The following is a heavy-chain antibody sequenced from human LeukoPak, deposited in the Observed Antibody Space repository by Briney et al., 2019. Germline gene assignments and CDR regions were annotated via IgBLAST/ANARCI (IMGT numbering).Heavy chain of an antibody. J-gene: IGHJ4*02. CDR3: AKGPRYYDILTGYYSIDY. V-gene: IGHV3-23*01. CDR2: ISGSGGST. D-gene: IGHD3-9*01. CDR1: GFTFSSYA. Sequence: GGSLRLSCAASGFTFSSYAMSWVRQAPGKGLEWVSAISGSGGSTYYADSVKGRFTISRDNSKNTLYLQMNSLRAEDTAVYYCAKGPRYYDILTGYYSIDYWAREPWSPSPQ.